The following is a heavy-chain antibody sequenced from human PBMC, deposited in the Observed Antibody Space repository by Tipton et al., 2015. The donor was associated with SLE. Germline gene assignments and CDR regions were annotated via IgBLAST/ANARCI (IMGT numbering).Heavy chain of an antibody. CDR2: IYTSGST. J-gene: IGHJ3*02. CDR1: GGSISSYY. CDR3: ARYGRGDYDILTGPGAFDI. D-gene: IGHD3-9*01. V-gene: IGHV4-4*08. Sequence: TLSLTCTVSGGSISSYYWNWIRQPPGKGLEWFGYIYTSGSTNYNPSPKSRVTISVDTSKNQFSLRLSSVTAADTAVYPCARYGRGDYDILTGPGAFDIWGQGTMVTVSS.